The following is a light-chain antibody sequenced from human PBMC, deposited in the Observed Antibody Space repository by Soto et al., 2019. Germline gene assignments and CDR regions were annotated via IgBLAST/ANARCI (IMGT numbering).Light chain of an antibody. V-gene: IGLV2-14*01. J-gene: IGLJ1*01. CDR2: DVS. Sequence: QSVLTQPASVSGSPGQSITISCTGTSSDVGGYNYVSWYQQHPGKAPKLMIYDVSNRPSGVSNRFSGSKSGNTTSLTISGLQAEDEADYYCSSYTNSSTLHVFGTGTKDTDL. CDR1: SSDVGGYNY. CDR3: SSYTNSSTLHV.